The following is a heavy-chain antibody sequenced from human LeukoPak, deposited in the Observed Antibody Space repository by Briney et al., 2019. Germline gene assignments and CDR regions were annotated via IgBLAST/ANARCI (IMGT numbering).Heavy chain of an antibody. CDR3: ARAWGTAMVRGVIITHDAFDI. CDR2: IIPIFGTA. J-gene: IGHJ3*02. Sequence: SVKVSCKASGGTFSSYAISWVLQAPGHGLEWMGRIIPIFGTANYAQKFQGRVTITTDESTSTAYMELSSLRSEDTAVYYCARAWGTAMVRGVIITHDAFDIWGQGTMVTVSS. V-gene: IGHV1-69*05. D-gene: IGHD3-10*01. CDR1: GGTFSSYA.